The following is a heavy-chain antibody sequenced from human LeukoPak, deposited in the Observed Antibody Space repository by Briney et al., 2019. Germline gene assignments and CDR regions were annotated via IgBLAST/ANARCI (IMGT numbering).Heavy chain of an antibody. J-gene: IGHJ4*02. V-gene: IGHV1-2*02. CDR2: VNPNSGGT. CDR1: GYTFTAYY. CDR3: ARRWYSGSYAPLLDY. D-gene: IGHD1-26*01. Sequence: ASVKVSCKASGYTFTAYYMHWVRQAPGQRLEWMGWVNPNSGGTNYAQKFQDRVTMTRDTSISTAYMELHRLRSDDTAVYYCARRWYSGSYAPLLDYWGQGTLVTVSS.